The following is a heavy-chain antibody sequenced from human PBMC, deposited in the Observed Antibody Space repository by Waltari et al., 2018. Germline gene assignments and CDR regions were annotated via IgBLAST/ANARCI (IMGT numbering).Heavy chain of an antibody. J-gene: IGHJ5*02. CDR2: SQPYTDDK. CDR3: ATDLSATGGSAS. Sequence: EMRLAESGGGLVQPGGSLRLSCVASGFTFSTYWMDWVRQAPGKGLELVASSQPYTDDKYYVDSVKGRFSISRDNARNSLSLQMNSLRVEDTAVYYCATDLSATGGSASWGQGTLVIVSS. V-gene: IGHV3-7*01. D-gene: IGHD2-15*01. CDR1: GFTFSTYW.